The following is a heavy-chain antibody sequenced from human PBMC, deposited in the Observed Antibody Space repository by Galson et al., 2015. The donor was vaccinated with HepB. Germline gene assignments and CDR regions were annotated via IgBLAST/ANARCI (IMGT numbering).Heavy chain of an antibody. Sequence: SVKVSCKASGYTFTSYYLHWLRQAPGQGLEWMGIINPGDGSTSNAQKFQGRVTMTRNTSTSTVYMELSSLRSEDTAVYYCARDVADIIIGPADGIFEYGGQGTLVTVSS. V-gene: IGHV1-46*03. CDR2: INPGDGST. CDR3: ARDVADIIIGPADGIFEY. CDR1: GYTFTSYY. J-gene: IGHJ4*02. D-gene: IGHD2-2*01.